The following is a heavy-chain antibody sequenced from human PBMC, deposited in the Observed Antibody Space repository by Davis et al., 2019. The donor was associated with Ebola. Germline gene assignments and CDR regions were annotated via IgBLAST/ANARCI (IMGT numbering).Heavy chain of an antibody. D-gene: IGHD4-17*01. CDR3: ARGSDYAAPAGYYGMDV. CDR1: GGSISSYY. V-gene: IGHV4-59*08. Sequence: SETLSLTCTVSGGSISSYYWSWIRQPPGKGLEWIGYIYYSGSTNYNPSLKSRVTISVDTSKNQFSLKLSSVTAADTAVYYCARGSDYAAPAGYYGMDVWGQGTTVTVSS. J-gene: IGHJ6*02. CDR2: IYYSGST.